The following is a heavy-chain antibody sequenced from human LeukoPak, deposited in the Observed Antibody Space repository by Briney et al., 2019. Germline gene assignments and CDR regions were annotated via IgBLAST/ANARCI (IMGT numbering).Heavy chain of an antibody. CDR2: IRNTGSNK. Sequence: GGSLRLSCAASGFIFSSHGMHWVRQAPGKGLEWVAFIRNTGSNKYYGDSVKGRFTISRDNSKNTLYLQVKSLRPEDTAVYYCAKGAVDTAMVESWGQGTLVTVSS. CDR1: GFIFSSHG. J-gene: IGHJ4*02. V-gene: IGHV3-30*02. CDR3: AKGAVDTAMVES. D-gene: IGHD5-18*01.